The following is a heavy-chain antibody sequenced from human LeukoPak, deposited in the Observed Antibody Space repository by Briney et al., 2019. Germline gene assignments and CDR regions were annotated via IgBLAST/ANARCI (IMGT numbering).Heavy chain of an antibody. J-gene: IGHJ6*03. V-gene: IGHV3-48*03. D-gene: IGHD1-14*01. CDR1: GFTFSSYD. CDR3: AKMGGPNHPTRWYYYMDV. CDR2: ISSSGTTI. Sequence: PGGSLRLSCAASGFTFSSYDMNWVRQAPGRELEWISYISYISSSGTTIYYADSVKGRFTISRDNSKNTLSLQMNSLRPEDTAVYYCAKMGGPNHPTRWYYYMDVWGKGTTVTISS.